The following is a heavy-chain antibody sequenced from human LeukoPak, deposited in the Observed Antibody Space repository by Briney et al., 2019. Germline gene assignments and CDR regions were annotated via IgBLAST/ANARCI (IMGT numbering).Heavy chain of an antibody. Sequence: MASETLSLTCAVYGGSFSGYYWSWIRQPPGKGLEWIGEINHSGSTNYNPSLKSRVTISVDTSKNHFSLKLNSVTAADTAVYYCAKPSNYYGSATDAFDFWGQGTMVTVSS. CDR3: AKPSNYYGSATDAFDF. V-gene: IGHV4-34*01. D-gene: IGHD3-10*01. CDR1: GGSFSGYY. J-gene: IGHJ3*01. CDR2: INHSGST.